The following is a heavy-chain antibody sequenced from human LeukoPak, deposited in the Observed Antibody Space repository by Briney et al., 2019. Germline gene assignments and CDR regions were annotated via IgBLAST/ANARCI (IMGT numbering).Heavy chain of an antibody. V-gene: IGHV4-61*08. CDR1: GASVSSGGYA. J-gene: IGHJ4*02. CDR3: ARHHWVSLDY. Sequence: PSETLSLTCALSGASVSSGGYAWRWLRLPPGKGLEWLGYKGNSNYNPSLKSRVTISLDTSKNQFSLKLTSVTAADTAIYYCARHHWVSLDYGGQGALVTVSS. CDR2: KGNS. D-gene: IGHD7-27*01.